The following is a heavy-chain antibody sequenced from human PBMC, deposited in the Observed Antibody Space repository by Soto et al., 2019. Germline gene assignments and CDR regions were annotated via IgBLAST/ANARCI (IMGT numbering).Heavy chain of an antibody. V-gene: IGHV3-48*02. CDR2: ISSSSSTI. CDR3: ARDRVYYSDSSCLHY. Sequence: GGSLRLSCAASGFTFSSYSMNWVRQAPGKGLEWVSYISSSSSTIYYADSVKGRFTTSRDNAKNSLYLQMNSLRDEDTAVYYCARDRVYYSDSSCLHYWGQATLVTVPS. J-gene: IGHJ4*02. CDR1: GFTFSSYS. D-gene: IGHD3-22*01.